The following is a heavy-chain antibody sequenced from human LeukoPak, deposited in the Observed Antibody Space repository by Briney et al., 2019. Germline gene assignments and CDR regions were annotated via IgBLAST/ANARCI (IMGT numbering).Heavy chain of an antibody. J-gene: IGHJ4*02. V-gene: IGHV1-69*04. Sequence: SVKVSCKASGGTFSSYAISWVRQAPGQGLEWMGTIIPIVGIANYAQKFQGRVTITADKFTSTAYMELSSLRSEDTAVYYCARDGEMATIYFDYWGQGTLVSVSS. CDR1: GGTFSSYA. D-gene: IGHD5-24*01. CDR3: ARDGEMATIYFDY. CDR2: IIPIVGIA.